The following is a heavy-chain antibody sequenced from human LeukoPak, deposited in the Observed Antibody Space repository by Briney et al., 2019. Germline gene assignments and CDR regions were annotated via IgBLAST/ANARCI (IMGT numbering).Heavy chain of an antibody. V-gene: IGHV1-46*01. CDR3: AREIRGSSGRFDY. J-gene: IGHJ4*02. Sequence: ASVKVSCKASGYTFTSYYMHWVRQAPGQGLEWMGIIDPSGGSTTYAQKFQGRVTITADESTSTAYMELSSLRSEDTAVYYCAREIRGSSGRFDYWGQGTLVTVSS. CDR2: IDPSGGST. CDR1: GYTFTSYY. D-gene: IGHD6-19*01.